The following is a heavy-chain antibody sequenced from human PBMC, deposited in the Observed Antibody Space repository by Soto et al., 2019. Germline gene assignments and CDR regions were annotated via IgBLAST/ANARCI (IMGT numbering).Heavy chain of an antibody. CDR1: GFSLNTIGVG. V-gene: IGHV2-5*01. D-gene: IGHD6-25*01. CDR2: IYWNDDK. CDR3: AHRLGSRGSFDY. Sequence: GRPLMIPRETATLTCSFSGFSLNTIGVGVGWIRQPPGKAPEWLALIYWNDDKRYSPSLQSRLTITKDTSKKQVVLTLTNMDAVDTAAYYCAHRLGSRGSFDYWGQGSLVTVSS. J-gene: IGHJ4*02.